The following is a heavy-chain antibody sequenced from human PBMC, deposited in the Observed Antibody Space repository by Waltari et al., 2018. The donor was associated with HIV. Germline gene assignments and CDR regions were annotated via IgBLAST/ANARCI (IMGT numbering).Heavy chain of an antibody. D-gene: IGHD2-2*03. CDR3: ARVGEMDKGKTFSREGFDI. CDR1: GGSIITYY. Sequence: QVQLQESGPGLVKPSEPLSLTCSVSGGSIITYYWTWVRQPAGRGMEWIGRIYSTGNSQYSPSLTSRVTMSVDTSKNQFSLRLISVTAADTAVYYCARVGEMDKGKTFSREGFDIWGQGTMVIVSS. J-gene: IGHJ3*02. CDR2: IYSTGNS. V-gene: IGHV4-4*07.